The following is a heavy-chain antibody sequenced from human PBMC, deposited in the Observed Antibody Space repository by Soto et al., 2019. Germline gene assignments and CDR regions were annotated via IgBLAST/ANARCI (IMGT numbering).Heavy chain of an antibody. CDR3: ARLSGYELGYMDV. V-gene: IGHV5-51*01. Sequence: GESLKISCKGSGYSFTSYWMGWVRQVPGKGLEWMGIIYPGDSDTRYSPSFQGQVTISADKSISTAYLQWSSLKASDTAMYYCARLSGYELGYMDVWGKGTTVTVSS. CDR1: GYSFTSYW. CDR2: IYPGDSDT. D-gene: IGHD5-12*01. J-gene: IGHJ6*03.